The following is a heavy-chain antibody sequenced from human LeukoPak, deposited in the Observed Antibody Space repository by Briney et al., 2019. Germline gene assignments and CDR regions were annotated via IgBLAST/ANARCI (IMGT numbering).Heavy chain of an antibody. Sequence: ASVKVSCKASGYTFTSYGISWVRQAPGQGLEWMGWISAYNGNTNYAQKLQGRVTMTTDTSTSTAYMELRSLRSDDPAVYYCARVTYDYVWGSYRPLDYWGQGTLVTVSS. D-gene: IGHD3-16*02. J-gene: IGHJ4*02. CDR3: ARVTYDYVWGSYRPLDY. CDR2: ISAYNGNT. CDR1: GYTFTSYG. V-gene: IGHV1-18*01.